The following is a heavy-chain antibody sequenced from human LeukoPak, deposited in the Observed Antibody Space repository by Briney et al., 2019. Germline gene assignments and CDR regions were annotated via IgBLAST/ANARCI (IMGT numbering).Heavy chain of an antibody. CDR1: GGSISRDY. CDR2: IYYTGST. Sequence: SETLSLAFTVSGGSISRDYWSWIRQPPGKGLEWIGYIYYTGSTNYNPSLNSRVTISLETSKNQFSLNLSSVTAADTAVYYCARDKLNFGEFYFDYWGQGILVTVSS. V-gene: IGHV4-59*01. CDR3: ARDKLNFGEFYFDY. D-gene: IGHD3-10*01. J-gene: IGHJ4*02.